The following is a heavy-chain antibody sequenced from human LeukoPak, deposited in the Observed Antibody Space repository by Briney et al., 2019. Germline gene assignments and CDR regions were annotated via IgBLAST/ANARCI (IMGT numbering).Heavy chain of an antibody. CDR2: ISSSGSTI. V-gene: IGHV3-11*04. D-gene: IGHD5-24*01. J-gene: IGHJ3*02. CDR3: ARDRRWLQLSHAFDI. CDR1: GFTFSDYY. Sequence: GGSLRLSCAASGFTFSDYYMSWIRQAPGKGLEWVSYISSSGSTIYYADSVKGRFTISRDNAKNSLYLQMNSLGAEDTAVYYCARDRRWLQLSHAFDIWGQGTMVTVSS.